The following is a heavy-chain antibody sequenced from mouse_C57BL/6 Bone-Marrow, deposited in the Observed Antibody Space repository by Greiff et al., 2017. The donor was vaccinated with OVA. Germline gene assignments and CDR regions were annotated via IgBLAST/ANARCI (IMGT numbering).Heavy chain of an antibody. J-gene: IGHJ3*01. Sequence: QVHVKQSGAELVRPGTSVKVSCKASGYAFTNYLIEWVKQRPGQGLEWIGVINPGSGGTNYNEKFKGKATLTADKSSSTAYMQLSSLTSEDSAVYFCARDYYGSSPWFAYWGQGTLVTVSA. CDR2: INPGSGGT. CDR3: ARDYYGSSPWFAY. D-gene: IGHD1-1*01. V-gene: IGHV1-54*01. CDR1: GYAFTNYL.